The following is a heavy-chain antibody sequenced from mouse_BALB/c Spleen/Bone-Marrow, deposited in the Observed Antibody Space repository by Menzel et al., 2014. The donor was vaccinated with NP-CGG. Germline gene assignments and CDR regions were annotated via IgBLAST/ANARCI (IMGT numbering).Heavy chain of an antibody. CDR2: ISSGSSTI. CDR3: ARSLLRLFYAMDH. Sequence: EVKLEESGGGLVQPGGSRKLSCAASGFTFSSFGMHWVRQAPEKGLEWVAYISSGSSTIHYADTVKGRFTISRDNPKNTLFLQMTSLGSEDTAMYYCARSLLRLFYAMDHWGQGTSVTVSS. CDR1: GFTFSSFG. D-gene: IGHD1-2*01. V-gene: IGHV5-17*02. J-gene: IGHJ4*01.